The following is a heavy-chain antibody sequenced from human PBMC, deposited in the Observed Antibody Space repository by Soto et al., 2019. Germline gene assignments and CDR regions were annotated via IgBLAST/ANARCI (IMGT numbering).Heavy chain of an antibody. CDR1: RFTCSSYV. CDR2: LSGSGGST. Sequence: GWWIRVSCAAPRFTCSSYVMRWVRQAPGKGLEWVSALSGSGGSTYYADPVKGRVTISRDNSKNKLYLQMNSLRAEDTAVYYCAKDLRGGMDVWGQGTTVTVSS. D-gene: IGHD3-10*01. CDR3: AKDLRGGMDV. V-gene: IGHV3-23*01. J-gene: IGHJ6*02.